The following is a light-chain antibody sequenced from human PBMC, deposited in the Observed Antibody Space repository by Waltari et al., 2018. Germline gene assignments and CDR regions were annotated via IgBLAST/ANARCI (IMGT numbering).Light chain of an antibody. Sequence: QSVLTQPPSVSAAPGLKATISCSGSSSNIGNYYVSWYTQPPGAAPKLLIYDKKRRPSWIPDPLSATKACTSATRGITGLQIADDGDYYCSTWDNSLIYVVFGGGTKLTVL. CDR1: SSNIGNYY. CDR2: DKK. V-gene: IGLV1-51*01. J-gene: IGLJ2*01. CDR3: STWDNSLIYVV.